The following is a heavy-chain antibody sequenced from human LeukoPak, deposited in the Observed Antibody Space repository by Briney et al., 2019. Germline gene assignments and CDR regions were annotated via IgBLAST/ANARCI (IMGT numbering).Heavy chain of an antibody. CDR3: ARERMYSGSGSTYPYYDY. D-gene: IGHD3-10*01. CDR2: IKPDGSEK. V-gene: IGHV3-7*01. Sequence: PGGSLRLSCAASGFIFSSCWMSWVRQSPGKGLEWVANIKPDGSEKYYVDSVKGRFTISRDNAKNALYLEMNSLRVGDKAVYYCARERMYSGSGSTYPYYDYWGQGTLVTVSS. CDR1: GFIFSSCW. J-gene: IGHJ4*02.